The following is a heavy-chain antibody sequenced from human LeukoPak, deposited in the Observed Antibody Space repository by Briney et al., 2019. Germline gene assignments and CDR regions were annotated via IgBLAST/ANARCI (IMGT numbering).Heavy chain of an antibody. V-gene: IGHV3-23*01. D-gene: IGHD2-2*02. Sequence: GGSLRLSCETSGVTFTNYAMSTGREAPGPGVGGRSAFTGRPGRTYYAHSVRGRFTLSIHTSNHTLFLEMSSLRVDDTAIYFFPKDHLLCTSTSCYIHYFHSWGQETLVSVPS. CDR1: GVTFTNYA. J-gene: IGHJ4*02. CDR3: PKDHLLCTSTSCYIHYFHS. CDR2: FTGRPGRT.